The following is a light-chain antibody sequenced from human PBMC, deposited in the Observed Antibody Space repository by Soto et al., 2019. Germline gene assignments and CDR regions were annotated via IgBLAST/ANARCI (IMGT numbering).Light chain of an antibody. Sequence: DIVMTPSPDSLAVSLGERATINCKSSQSVLYSSNNKNYLAWYQQKPGQPPKLLIYCASTRESGVPDRFSGSWSGTDFTLTISSLQDEDVAVYYCQQYSSTPRTFGHGTKVEIK. J-gene: IGKJ1*01. CDR1: QSVLYSSNNKNY. V-gene: IGKV4-1*01. CDR2: CAS. CDR3: QQYSSTPRT.